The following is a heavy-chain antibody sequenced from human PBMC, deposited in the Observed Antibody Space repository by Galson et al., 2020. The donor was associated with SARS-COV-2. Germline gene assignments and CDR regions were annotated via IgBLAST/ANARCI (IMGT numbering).Heavy chain of an antibody. CDR3: ARDYYASSGYYIGFGGY. V-gene: IGHV3-21*01. CDR1: GFTFSSYS. J-gene: IGHJ4*02. Sequence: GGSLRLSCAASGFTFSSYSMNWVRQAPGKGLEWVSSISSSSSYIYYADSVKGRFTISRDNAKNSLYLQMNSLRAEDTAVYYCARDYYASSGYYIGFGGYWGQGTLGTVSS. D-gene: IGHD3-22*01. CDR2: ISSSSSYI.